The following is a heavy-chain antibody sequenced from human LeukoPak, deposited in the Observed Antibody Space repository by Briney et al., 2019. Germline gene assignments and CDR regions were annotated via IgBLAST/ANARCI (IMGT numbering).Heavy chain of an antibody. Sequence: PGGSLRLSCAASGFTFSSQSMSWVRQAPGKGLEWVSHISSSSSTIYYADSVKGRFTISRGNAKNSLYLQMDSLRDEDTAMYYCASRHSSTWTFDYWGQGTLVTVSS. CDR2: ISSSSSTI. CDR1: GFTFSSQS. CDR3: ASRHSSTWTFDY. V-gene: IGHV3-48*02. J-gene: IGHJ4*02. D-gene: IGHD6-13*01.